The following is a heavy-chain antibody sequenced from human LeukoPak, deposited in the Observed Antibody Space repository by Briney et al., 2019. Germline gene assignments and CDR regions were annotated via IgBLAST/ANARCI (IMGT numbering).Heavy chain of an antibody. CDR3: AKDHCSSTSCPLDY. CDR1: GFTFSNYA. J-gene: IGHJ4*02. CDR2: ISGSGGST. V-gene: IGHV3-23*01. Sequence: RPGGSLRLSCAASGFTFSNYAMSWVRQAPGKGLEWVSAISGSGGSTYYADSQKGRFTISRDNSKNTLYLQMNSLRAEDTAVHYCAKDHCSSTSCPLDYWGQGTLVTVSS. D-gene: IGHD2-2*01.